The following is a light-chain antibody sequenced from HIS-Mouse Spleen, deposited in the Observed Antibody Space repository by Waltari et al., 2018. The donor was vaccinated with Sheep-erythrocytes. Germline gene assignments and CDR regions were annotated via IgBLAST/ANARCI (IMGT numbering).Light chain of an antibody. CDR1: KLGDKY. V-gene: IGLV3-1*01. J-gene: IGLJ2*01. Sequence: SYELTQPPSVSVSPGQTASITCSGDKLGDKYACWYQQKPGQSPVLVIYQDSKRPSGIPERFSRSNSGNTATLTISGTQAMDEADYYCQAWDSSTAWNVVFGGGTKLTVL. CDR3: QAWDSSTAWNVV. CDR2: QDS.